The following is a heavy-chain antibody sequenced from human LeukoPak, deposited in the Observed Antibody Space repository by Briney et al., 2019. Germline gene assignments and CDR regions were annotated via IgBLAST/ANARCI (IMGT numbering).Heavy chain of an antibody. D-gene: IGHD6-13*01. CDR2: INPNSGGT. V-gene: IGHV1-2*02. Sequence: GASVKVSCKASGYTFSGYYMHWVRQAPGQGLEWMGWINPNSGGTNYAQKFQGGVTMTRDTSISTAYMELSRLRSDDTAVYYCTRFVYGAAADETGGHWGQGTLVTVSS. CDR1: GYTFSGYY. J-gene: IGHJ4*02. CDR3: TRFVYGAAADETGGH.